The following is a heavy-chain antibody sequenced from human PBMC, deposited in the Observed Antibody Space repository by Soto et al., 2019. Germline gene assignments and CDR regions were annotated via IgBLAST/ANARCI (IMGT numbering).Heavy chain of an antibody. CDR3: ANSSDCSGGSCYSDNWFEP. V-gene: IGHV2-5*02. Sequence: QITLKESGPTLVKPTQTLTLTCTFSGFSLSTSGVGVGWIRQPPGKALEWLALIYWDDDKRYSPSLKNRLTITKDAPKHQVVLTMNNMEPVDTATYYCANSSDCSGGSCYSDNWFEPWGQGTLVTVSS. CDR1: GFSLSTSGVG. D-gene: IGHD2-15*01. J-gene: IGHJ5*02. CDR2: IYWDDDK.